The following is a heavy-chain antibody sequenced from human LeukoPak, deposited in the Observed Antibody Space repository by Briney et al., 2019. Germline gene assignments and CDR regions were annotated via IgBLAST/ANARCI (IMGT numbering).Heavy chain of an antibody. CDR3: ATSGSYWLGFDY. J-gene: IGHJ4*02. CDR1: GGSISNSSYY. Sequence: PSETLSLTCTVSGGSISNSSYYWGWIRQPPGKGLEWIGSIYYSGSTYYNPSLKSRVTISVDTSKNQFSLKLSSVTAADTAVYYCATSGSYWLGFDYWGQGTLVTVSS. CDR2: IYYSGST. D-gene: IGHD1-26*01. V-gene: IGHV4-39*07.